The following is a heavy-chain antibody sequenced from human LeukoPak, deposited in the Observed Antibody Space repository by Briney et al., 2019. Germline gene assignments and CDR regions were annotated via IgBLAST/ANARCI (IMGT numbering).Heavy chain of an antibody. J-gene: IGHJ4*02. Sequence: GRSLRLSCAASGFTFSSYGMHWVRQAPGKGLEWVAVIWYDGSNKYYADSVKGRFTISRDNSKNTLYLQMNSLRAEDTAVYYCARMWYYYDSSGIHFDYWGQGTLVTVSS. CDR3: ARMWYYYDSSGIHFDY. V-gene: IGHV3-33*01. CDR2: IWYDGSNK. CDR1: GFTFSSYG. D-gene: IGHD3-22*01.